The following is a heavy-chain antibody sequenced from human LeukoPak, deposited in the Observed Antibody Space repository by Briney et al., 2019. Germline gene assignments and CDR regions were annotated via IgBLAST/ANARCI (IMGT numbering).Heavy chain of an antibody. J-gene: IGHJ4*02. V-gene: IGHV3-23*01. CDR1: GFTFSSYG. Sequence: GGSLRLSCAASGFTFSSYGMSWVRQAPGKGLEWVSAINATGGTTYYADSVKGRVTISRDNSKNTLYLQKNSLRAEATAVYYSAKDANYGDYACWGQGSLVTVSS. D-gene: IGHD4-17*01. CDR2: INATGGTT. CDR3: AKDANYGDYAC.